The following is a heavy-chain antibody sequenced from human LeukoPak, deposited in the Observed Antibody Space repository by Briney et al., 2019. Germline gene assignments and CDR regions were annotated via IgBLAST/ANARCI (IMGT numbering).Heavy chain of an antibody. J-gene: IGHJ4*02. CDR2: IKHDGSEK. CDR3: ATDRGWRTSGYYLYYFEY. V-gene: IGHV3-7*01. D-gene: IGHD3-3*01. Sequence: GGSLRLSCAASGFMFSSYGMNWVRQAPGKGLEWVASIKHDGSEKYYVDSVRGRFTISRDNTMNSLYLQMSSLRAEDTAVYYCATDRGWRTSGYYLYYFEYWGQGTLVTYSS. CDR1: GFMFSSYG.